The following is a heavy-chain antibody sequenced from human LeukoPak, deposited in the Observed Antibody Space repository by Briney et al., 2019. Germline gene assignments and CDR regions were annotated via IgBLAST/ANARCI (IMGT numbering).Heavy chain of an antibody. CDR3: AGDFWSGYYFRD. CDR2: IYHSGST. Sequence: SETLSLTCSFSGYSISSGYYWGSIRQPPGQGLEWIGNIYHSGSTYYNPSLKSRVTISVDTSKNQFSLKLSSVTAADTAVYYCAGDFWSGYYFRDWGQGTLVTVSS. CDR1: GYSISSGYY. D-gene: IGHD3-3*01. V-gene: IGHV4-38-2*02. J-gene: IGHJ4*02.